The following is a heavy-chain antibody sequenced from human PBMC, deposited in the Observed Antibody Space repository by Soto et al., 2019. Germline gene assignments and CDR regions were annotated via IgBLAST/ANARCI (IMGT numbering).Heavy chain of an antibody. D-gene: IGHD3-22*01. CDR2: ISDSGHYI. V-gene: IGHV3-21*01. CDR1: GFTFSTYG. J-gene: IGHJ5*01. CDR3: ARSGLALPYSASHWFDP. Sequence: PGGSLRLSCTASGFTFSTYGMNWVRQAPGKGLEWLSSISDSGHYIYYADSVKGRFTISRDNAKNSLFLQTNRLRGEDTAVYYCARSGLALPYSASHWFDPWGQGTLVSVSS.